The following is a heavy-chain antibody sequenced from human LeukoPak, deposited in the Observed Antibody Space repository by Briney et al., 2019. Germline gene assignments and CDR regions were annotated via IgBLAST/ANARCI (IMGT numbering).Heavy chain of an antibody. CDR2: IKQDGSEK. Sequence: GGSLRLSCAASGFTFSSYWMSWVRQAPGKGLEWVANIKQDGSEKYYVDSVKGRFTFSRDNAKNSLYLQMNSLRAEDTAVYYCAKYYYDSSGYYDRNYYFDYWGQGTLVTVSS. J-gene: IGHJ4*02. V-gene: IGHV3-7*01. CDR1: GFTFSSYW. CDR3: AKYYYDSSGYYDRNYYFDY. D-gene: IGHD3-22*01.